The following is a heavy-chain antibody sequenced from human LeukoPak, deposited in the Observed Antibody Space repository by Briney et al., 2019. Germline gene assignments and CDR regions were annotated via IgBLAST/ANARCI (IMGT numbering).Heavy chain of an antibody. Sequence: PSETLSLTCAVHGGSFSGYYWSWVRQPPGKGLEWIGEINHSGSTNYNPCLKSRVTISVDTSKNQFSLKLSSVTAADTAVYYCARGGYLPAATHILDYWGQGTLVTVSS. CDR1: GGSFSGYY. J-gene: IGHJ4*02. V-gene: IGHV4-34*01. D-gene: IGHD2-15*01. CDR2: INHSGST. CDR3: ARGGYLPAATHILDY.